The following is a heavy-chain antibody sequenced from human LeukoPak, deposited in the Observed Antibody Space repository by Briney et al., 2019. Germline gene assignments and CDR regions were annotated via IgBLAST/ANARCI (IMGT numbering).Heavy chain of an antibody. V-gene: IGHV3-21*01. CDR1: GFTFSGYS. J-gene: IGHJ4*02. CDR3: AGDLRSSGYYAFDY. D-gene: IGHD3-22*01. CDR2: ISSSSSYI. Sequence: GGSLRLSCAASGFTFSGYSMNWVRQAPGKGLEWVSFISSSSSYIYYADSVKGRFTISRDNAKNSLYLQMNSLRAEDTAVYYCAGDLRSSGYYAFDYWGQGTLVTVSS.